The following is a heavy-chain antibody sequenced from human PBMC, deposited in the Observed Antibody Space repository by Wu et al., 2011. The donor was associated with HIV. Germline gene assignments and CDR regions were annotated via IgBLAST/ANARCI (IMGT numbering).Heavy chain of an antibody. CDR1: GGTFSSDA. D-gene: IGHD4-11*01. Sequence: QVQLVQSGAEVKKPGSSVKVSCTASGGTFSSDAVTWVRQAPGQGLEWMGRIIPSLGTASYAQKFQGRVTITADKSTSTAYMELSSLRSEDAAVYYCARYLTATHYYYAMDVWGQGTTVTVSS. CDR3: ARYLTATHYYYAMDV. CDR2: IIPSLGTA. V-gene: IGHV1-69*09. J-gene: IGHJ6*02.